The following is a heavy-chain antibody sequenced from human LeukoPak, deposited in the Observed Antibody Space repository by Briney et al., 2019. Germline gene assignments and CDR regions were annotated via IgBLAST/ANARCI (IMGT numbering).Heavy chain of an antibody. Sequence: PGGSLRLSCAASGFTFSSYAMSWVRQAPGKGLEWVSAISDSGGSTYYADSVKGRFTISRDNSKNTLYMQMNSLRAEDTAVYYCARDPVGATNYYYGMDVWGQGTTVTVSS. V-gene: IGHV3-23*01. CDR2: ISDSGGST. CDR1: GFTFSSYA. J-gene: IGHJ6*02. CDR3: ARDPVGATNYYYGMDV. D-gene: IGHD1-26*01.